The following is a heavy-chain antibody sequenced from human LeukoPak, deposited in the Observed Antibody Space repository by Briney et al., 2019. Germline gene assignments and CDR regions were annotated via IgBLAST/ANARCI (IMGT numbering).Heavy chain of an antibody. Sequence: GASVKVSCKVSGYTLTELSMHWVRQAPGKGLEWMGGFDPEDGETIYAQKFQGRVTMTEDTSTDTAYMELSSLRSEDTAVYYCARVKAATHYYYYGMDVWGQGTTVTVSS. V-gene: IGHV1-24*01. D-gene: IGHD6-13*01. CDR3: ARVKAATHYYYYGMDV. CDR1: GYTLTELS. J-gene: IGHJ6*02. CDR2: FDPEDGET.